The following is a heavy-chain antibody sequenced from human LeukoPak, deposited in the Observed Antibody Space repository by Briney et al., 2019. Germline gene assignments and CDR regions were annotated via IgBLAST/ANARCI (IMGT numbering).Heavy chain of an antibody. Sequence: GASVKVSCKASGYTFTGYYMHWVRQAPGQGLEWMGWINPNSGGTNYAQKFQGRVTMTRDTSISTAYMELSRLRSDDTAVYYCARAGVLRFLEWFYDPFEFFDPWGQGTLVTVSS. CDR1: GYTFTGYY. CDR3: ARAGVLRFLEWFYDPFEFFDP. CDR2: INPNSGGT. V-gene: IGHV1-2*02. D-gene: IGHD3-3*01. J-gene: IGHJ5*02.